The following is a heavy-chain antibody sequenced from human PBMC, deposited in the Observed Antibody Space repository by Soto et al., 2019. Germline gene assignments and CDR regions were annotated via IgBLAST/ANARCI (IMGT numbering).Heavy chain of an antibody. CDR3: AKDLLNTRGGYCSGGSCYGEFSPPDY. Sequence: GGSLRLSCAASGFTFSSYAMSWVRQAPGKGLEWVSAISGSGGSTYYADSVKGRFTISRDNSKNTLYLQMNSLRAEDTAVYYCAKDLLNTRGGYCSGGSCYGEFSPPDYWGQGTLVTVSS. J-gene: IGHJ4*02. CDR2: ISGSGGST. D-gene: IGHD2-15*01. CDR1: GFTFSSYA. V-gene: IGHV3-23*01.